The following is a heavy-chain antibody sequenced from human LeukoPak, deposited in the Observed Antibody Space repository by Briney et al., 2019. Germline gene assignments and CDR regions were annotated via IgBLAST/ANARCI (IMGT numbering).Heavy chain of an antibody. CDR2: IDPSDSYT. J-gene: IGHJ4*02. Sequence: ESLKIYFKGSRYIFTNYWISWDRPMPGKGLEWMGAIDPSDSYTNYSPSFQGHVTISADKSISTAYLQWSSLKASDSAMYYCARATAMVTYGFDYWGQGTLVTVSS. CDR3: ARATAMVTYGFDY. V-gene: IGHV5-10-1*01. CDR1: RYIFTNYW. D-gene: IGHD5-18*01.